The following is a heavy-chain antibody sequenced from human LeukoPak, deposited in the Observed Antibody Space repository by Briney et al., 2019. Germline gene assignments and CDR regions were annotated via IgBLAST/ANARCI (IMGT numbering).Heavy chain of an antibody. D-gene: IGHD3-10*01. J-gene: IGHJ5*02. CDR1: GYTLTTYG. Sequence: ASVKVSYKASGYTLTTYGISWVRQAPGQGLEWMGWISAYNGNTNYAQKLQGRVTMTTDTSTSTAYMDLRSLRSDDTAVYYCAMVRGLVSRFDPWGQGTLVTVSS. CDR3: AMVRGLVSRFDP. CDR2: ISAYNGNT. V-gene: IGHV1-18*01.